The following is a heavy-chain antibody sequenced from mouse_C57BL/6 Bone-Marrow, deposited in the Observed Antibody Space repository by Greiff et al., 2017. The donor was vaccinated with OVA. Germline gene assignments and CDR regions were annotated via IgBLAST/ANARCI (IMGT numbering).Heavy chain of an antibody. CDR2: IYPGDGDT. J-gene: IGHJ3*01. CDR1: GYAFSSYW. CDR3: ARGDYYGSSWAY. Sequence: VQGVESGAELVKPGASVKISCKASGYAFSSYWMNWVKQRPGKGLEWIGQIYPGDGDTNYNGKFKGKATLTADKSSSTAYMQLSSLTSEDSAVYFCARGDYYGSSWAYWGQGTLVTVSA. D-gene: IGHD1-1*01. V-gene: IGHV1-80*01.